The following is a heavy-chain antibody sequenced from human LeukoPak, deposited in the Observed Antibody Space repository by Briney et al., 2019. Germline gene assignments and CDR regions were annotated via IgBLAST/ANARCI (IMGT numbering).Heavy chain of an antibody. V-gene: IGHV3-11*01. D-gene: IGHD3-9*01. Sequence: GGSLRLSCAAAGFTFSDYYMGWIRQAPGKGLEWVSYISSSGTTMYYADSVKGRFTISRDNAKNSLYLQMNSLGAEDTAVYYCARLFNWSYYWGQGTLVTVSS. J-gene: IGHJ4*02. CDR3: ARLFNWSYY. CDR1: GFTFSDYY. CDR2: ISSSGTTM.